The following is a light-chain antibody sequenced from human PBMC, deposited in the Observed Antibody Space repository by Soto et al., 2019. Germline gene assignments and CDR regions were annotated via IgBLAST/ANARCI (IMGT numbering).Light chain of an antibody. J-gene: IGKJ1*01. CDR2: GAS. CDR3: QQYGSSPPTWT. Sequence: EIVLTQSPGTLSLSPGERATLSCMASHSVSSTYLACYQQKPGQAPRLLIFGASSRATGIPDRFSGSGSGTDFTLTISRLEPEDFAVYYCQQYGSSPPTWTFGQGTKVDIK. CDR1: HSVSSTY. V-gene: IGKV3-20*01.